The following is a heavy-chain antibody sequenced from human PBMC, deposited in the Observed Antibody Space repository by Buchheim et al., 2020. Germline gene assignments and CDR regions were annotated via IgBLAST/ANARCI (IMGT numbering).Heavy chain of an antibody. CDR3: ARGTGRVTIFGVVPNWFDP. V-gene: IGHV4-4*02. D-gene: IGHD3-3*01. CDR1: GGSISSSNW. Sequence: QVQLQESGPGLVKPSGTLSLTCAVSGGSISSSNWWSWVRQPPGKGLEWIGEIYHSGSTNYNPSLKSRVTISVDTYKNQFPLKLSSVTAADTAVYYCARGTGRVTIFGVVPNWFDPWGQGTL. CDR2: IYHSGST. J-gene: IGHJ5*02.